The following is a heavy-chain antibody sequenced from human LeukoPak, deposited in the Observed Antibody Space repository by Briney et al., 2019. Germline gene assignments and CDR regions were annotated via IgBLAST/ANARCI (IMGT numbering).Heavy chain of an antibody. J-gene: IGHJ4*02. CDR3: ARDYRPGYGDYSTY. CDR1: GFTFSSYA. D-gene: IGHD4-17*01. V-gene: IGHV3-30-3*01. Sequence: PGGSLRLSCAASGFTFSSYAMHWVRQAPGKGLEWVAVISYDGSNKYYADSVKGRFTISRDNSKNTLYLQMNSLRAEDTAVYYCARDYRPGYGDYSTYWGQGTLVTVSS. CDR2: ISYDGSNK.